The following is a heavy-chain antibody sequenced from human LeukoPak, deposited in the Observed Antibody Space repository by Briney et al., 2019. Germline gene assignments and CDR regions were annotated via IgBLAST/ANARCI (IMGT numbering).Heavy chain of an antibody. Sequence: ASVKVSCKASGYTFTSYGISWVRQAPGQGLEWMGWISAYNGNTNYAQKLQGRVTMTTDTSTSTAYMELRSLRSDDTAVYYCARRSSSWYTHSIDYWGQGTLVTVSS. D-gene: IGHD6-13*01. CDR1: GYTFTSYG. CDR3: ARRSSSWYTHSIDY. V-gene: IGHV1-18*01. CDR2: ISAYNGNT. J-gene: IGHJ4*02.